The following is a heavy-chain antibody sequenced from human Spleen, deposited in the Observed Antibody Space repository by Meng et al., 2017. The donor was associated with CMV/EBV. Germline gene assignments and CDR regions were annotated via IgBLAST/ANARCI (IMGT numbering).Heavy chain of an antibody. V-gene: IGHV3-48*03. CDR2: ISSSGSTI. CDR3: ARVGLRWWFDP. J-gene: IGHJ5*02. D-gene: IGHD5-12*01. Sequence: SLELSCAASGFTFSSYEQNWVRPAPGKGLEWGSYISSSGSTIYYADSVKGRFTISRDNAKNSLYLQMNSLRAEDTAVYYCARVGLRWWFDPWGQGTPVTVSS. CDR1: GFTFSSYE.